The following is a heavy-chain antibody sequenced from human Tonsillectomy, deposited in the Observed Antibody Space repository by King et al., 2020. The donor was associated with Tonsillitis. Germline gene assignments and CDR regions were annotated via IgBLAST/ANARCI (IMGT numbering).Heavy chain of an antibody. CDR2: MYSGGNT. Sequence: VQLVESGGGFIQPGGSLRLSCAASGFTVSSNYMCWVRQAPGKGLSWFSLMYSGGNTYYADSVTGRLTISRDTFKNTLYLQMNSLRAEDTAVYYCARVAATYSSSSLVYYYNYMDVWGKGTTVTVSS. CDR1: GFTVSSNY. D-gene: IGHD6-6*01. J-gene: IGHJ6*03. V-gene: IGHV3-53*01. CDR3: ARVAATYSSSSLVYYYNYMDV.